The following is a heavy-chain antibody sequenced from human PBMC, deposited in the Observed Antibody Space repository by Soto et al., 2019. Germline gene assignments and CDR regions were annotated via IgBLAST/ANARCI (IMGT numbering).Heavy chain of an antibody. Sequence: GSSLKISGNGSGYSFNNYWSNWVRQMRGKGLEWMGRIDPSDSYTNYSPSFQGHVTISADKSISTAYLQWSSLKASDTAMYYCARQSAQLELAGVDVWGQGTTVTVSS. CDR2: IDPSDSYT. CDR1: GYSFNNYW. V-gene: IGHV5-10-1*01. CDR3: ARQSAQLELAGVDV. D-gene: IGHD1-1*01. J-gene: IGHJ6*02.